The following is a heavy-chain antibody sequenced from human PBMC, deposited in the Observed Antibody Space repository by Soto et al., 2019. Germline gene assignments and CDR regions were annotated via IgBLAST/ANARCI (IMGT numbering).Heavy chain of an antibody. D-gene: IGHD2-8*02. CDR1: GFSVSSNY. J-gene: IGHJ4*02. Sequence: EVQLVETGGGLIQPGGSLRLSCAASGFSVSSNYMSWVRQAPGKGLEWVSVTYSGGSTYYADSVKGRFTISRDISKNTLYLRMNSLRAEDTAVYYCARGWLGIGDYWGQGTLVTVSS. V-gene: IGHV3-53*02. CDR3: ARGWLGIGDY. CDR2: TYSGGST.